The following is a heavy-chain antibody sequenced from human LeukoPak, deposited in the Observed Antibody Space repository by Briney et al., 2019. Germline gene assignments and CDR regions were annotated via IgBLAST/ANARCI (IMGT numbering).Heavy chain of an antibody. CDR2: INPNSGGT. J-gene: IGHJ4*02. CDR3: ARIPVGETLPYYFDY. CDR1: GHTITGYY. V-gene: IGHV1-2*02. Sequence: ASVKVSCKTSGHTITGYYMHWVRQAPGQGLEWMGWINPNSGGTNYAQKFQGRVTMTRDTSISTAYMELSRLRSDDTAVYYCARIPVGETLPYYFDYWGQGTLVTVSS. D-gene: IGHD3-10*01.